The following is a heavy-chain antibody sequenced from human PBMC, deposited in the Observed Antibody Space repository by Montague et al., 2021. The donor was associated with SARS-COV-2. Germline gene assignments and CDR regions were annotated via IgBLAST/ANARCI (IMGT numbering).Heavy chain of an antibody. V-gene: IGHV3-23*01. CDR1: GFSFINHG. J-gene: IGHJ6*02. CDR3: VKDDGVFWFGDFGV. D-gene: IGHD3-10*01. Sequence: SLSLSWSTFGFSFINHGMSWVRQAPGKGLEWVSAIDSLGTGTYYAESVKGRFTISRDNADATLSLQMNSLRLDDTAVYYCVKDDGVFWFGDFGVWGQGTTVSVSS. CDR2: IDSLGTGT.